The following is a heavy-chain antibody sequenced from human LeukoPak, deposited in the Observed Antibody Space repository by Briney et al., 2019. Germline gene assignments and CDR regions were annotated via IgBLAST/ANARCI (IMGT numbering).Heavy chain of an antibody. CDR2: INTNTGNP. CDR1: GYTFTSYT. CDR3: ARGEAANNGYYYYSMDV. D-gene: IGHD6-13*01. J-gene: IGHJ6*02. V-gene: IGHV7-4-1*02. Sequence: ASVKVSCKASGYTFTSYTMNWVRQAPGQGLEWMGWINTNTGNPTYAQGFTGRFVFSLDTSVSTTYLQISSLKAEDTAVYYCARGEAANNGYYYYSMDVWGQGTTVTVSS.